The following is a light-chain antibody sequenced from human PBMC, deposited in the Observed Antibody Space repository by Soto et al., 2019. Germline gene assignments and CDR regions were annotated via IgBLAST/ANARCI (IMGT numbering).Light chain of an antibody. V-gene: IGKV2-30*01. Sequence: DVVMTQSPLPLPVTLGPPASISCRSSQSLVYSDGNTYLNWFQQRPGQSPSRIIYKVSNQDSVVPDRFGGSGSGTDFTLKISRVEAEDVGIYYCMQGTHWYTFGQGTKLEIK. CDR1: QSLVYSDGNTY. CDR2: KVS. CDR3: MQGTHWYT. J-gene: IGKJ2*01.